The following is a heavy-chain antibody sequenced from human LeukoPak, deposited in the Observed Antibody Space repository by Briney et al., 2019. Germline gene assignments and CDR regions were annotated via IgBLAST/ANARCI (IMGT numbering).Heavy chain of an antibody. CDR2: ISRGGVIT. CDR3: VSRAGSPWGPFDD. Sequence: PGGSLRLSCAASGFTLSDYAINWVRQAPGKGLEWVSSISRGGVITYYADSVKGRFTISRDNSNNTLYLHMNSLRVEDTAVYYCVSRAGSPWGPFDDWGQGTLVTVSS. J-gene: IGHJ4*02. D-gene: IGHD7-27*01. CDR1: GFTLSDYA. V-gene: IGHV3-23*01.